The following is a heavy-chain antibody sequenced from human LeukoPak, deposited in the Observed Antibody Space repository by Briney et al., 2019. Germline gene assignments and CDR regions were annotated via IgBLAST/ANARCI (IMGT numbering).Heavy chain of an antibody. J-gene: IGHJ4*02. D-gene: IGHD2-2*02. CDR1: GFTFSSYA. CDR2: ISYDGSNK. CDR3: AKAEVGYCSSTSCYTPH. V-gene: IGHV3-30-3*01. Sequence: TGGSLRLSCAASGFTFSSYAMHWVRQAPGKGLEWVAVISYDGSNKYYADSVKGRFTISRDNSKNTLYLQMNSLRAEDTAVYYCAKAEVGYCSSTSCYTPHWGQGTLVTVSS.